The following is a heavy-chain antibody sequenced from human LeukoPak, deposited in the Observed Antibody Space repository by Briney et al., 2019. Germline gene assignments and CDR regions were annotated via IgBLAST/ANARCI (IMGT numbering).Heavy chain of an antibody. CDR1: ACSFTTYW. V-gene: IGHV5-51*01. Sequence: GDSLKISCKGSACSFTTYWIAWVRQMPGKGLEWMAIIYPGDSGTRYSPSFQGQVTISADKSISTAYLQWSSLKASDTAIYYCARRRYCNSTSCYEGAFDIWGQGTMVTVSS. J-gene: IGHJ3*02. CDR3: ARRRYCNSTSCYEGAFDI. CDR2: IYPGDSGT. D-gene: IGHD2-2*01.